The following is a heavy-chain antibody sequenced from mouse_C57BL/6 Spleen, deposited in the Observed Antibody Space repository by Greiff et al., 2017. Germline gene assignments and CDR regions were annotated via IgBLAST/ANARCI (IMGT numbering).Heavy chain of an antibody. D-gene: IGHD2-1*01. Sequence: EVKLQESGGGLVQPGGSMKLSCVASGFTFSNYWMNWVRQSPEKGLEWVAQIRLKSDNYATHYAESVKGRFTISRDDSKSSVYLQMNNLRAEDTGIYYCTGEGNWFAYWGQGTLVTVSA. CDR3: TGEGNWFAY. J-gene: IGHJ3*01. V-gene: IGHV6-3*01. CDR2: IRLKSDNYAT. CDR1: GFTFSNYW.